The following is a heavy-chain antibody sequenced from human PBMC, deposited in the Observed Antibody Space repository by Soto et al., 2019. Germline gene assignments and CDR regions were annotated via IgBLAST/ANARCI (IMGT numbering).Heavy chain of an antibody. D-gene: IGHD3-10*01. V-gene: IGHV3-30*18. J-gene: IGHJ4*02. CDR3: AKGNAGYYYGFFDY. CDR1: GFTFSSYG. Sequence: GGSLRLSCAASGFTFSSYGMHWVRQAPGKGLEWVAVISYDGSNKYYADSVKGRFTISRDNSKNTLYLQMNSLRAEDTAVYYCAKGNAGYYYGFFDYWGQGTLVTVSS. CDR2: ISYDGSNK.